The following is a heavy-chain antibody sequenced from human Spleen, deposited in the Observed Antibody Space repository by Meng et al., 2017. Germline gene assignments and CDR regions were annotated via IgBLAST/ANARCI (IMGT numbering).Heavy chain of an antibody. CDR3: ARVSASDIY. J-gene: IGHJ4*02. V-gene: IGHV4-4*02. CDR2: IYHSGST. CDR1: GGSINTIPW. Sequence: QVQLQESGPGLVKPSGTLSLTCTVSGGSINTIPWWSSVRQPPGKGLEWIGEIYHSGSTNYNPSLKSRVTISVDKSKNQFSLKLNSVTAADTGVYYCARVSASDIYWGQGTLVTVSS. D-gene: IGHD6-13*01.